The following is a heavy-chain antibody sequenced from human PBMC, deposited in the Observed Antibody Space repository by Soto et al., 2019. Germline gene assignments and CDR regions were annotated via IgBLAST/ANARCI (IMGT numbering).Heavy chain of an antibody. J-gene: IGHJ6*02. Sequence: ASVKVSCKAPGYTLTSYYMHWVRQAPGQGLEWMGIINPSGGSTNYAQKFQGRVTMTRDTSTSTVYMELSSLRSEDTAVYYCTRTWPGMDVWGQGTTVTVSS. V-gene: IGHV1-46*03. CDR2: INPSGGST. CDR3: TRTWPGMDV. CDR1: GYTLTSYY.